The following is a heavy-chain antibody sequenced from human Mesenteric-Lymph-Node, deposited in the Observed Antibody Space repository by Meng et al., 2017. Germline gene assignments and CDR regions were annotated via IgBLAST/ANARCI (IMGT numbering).Heavy chain of an antibody. CDR2: IYSGGST. Sequence: GESLKISCAASGFTVSSNYMSWVRQAPGKGLEWVSVIYSGGSTYYADSVKGRFTISRDNSKNTLYLQMNSLRAEDTAVYYCARDEVRGVKVGTYFDYWGQGTLVTVSS. CDR3: ARDEVRGVKVGTYFDY. V-gene: IGHV3-66*02. CDR1: GFTVSSNY. D-gene: IGHD3-10*01. J-gene: IGHJ4*02.